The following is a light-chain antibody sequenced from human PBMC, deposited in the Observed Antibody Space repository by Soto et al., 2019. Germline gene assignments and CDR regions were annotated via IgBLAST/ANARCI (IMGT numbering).Light chain of an antibody. Sequence: DLVMTQSPLSLPVTPGEPASISCRSSQSLLHSNGYNYLDWYLQKPGQSPRLLIYMGSNRASGVPDRFSGSGSGTDFTLKISRVEADDVGVYYCMQALHTPLTFGGGTKVEIK. V-gene: IGKV2-28*01. CDR1: QSLLHSNGYNY. J-gene: IGKJ4*01. CDR2: MGS. CDR3: MQALHTPLT.